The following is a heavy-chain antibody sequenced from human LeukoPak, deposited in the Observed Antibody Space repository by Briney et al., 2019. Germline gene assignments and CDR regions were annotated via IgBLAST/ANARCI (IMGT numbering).Heavy chain of an antibody. CDR1: GYTFTSYY. V-gene: IGHV1-18*04. CDR2: ISAYNGDT. Sequence: ASVKVSCKASGYTFTSYYMHWVRQAPGQGLEWMGWISAYNGDTNYAQKLQGRVTMTTDTSTSTAYMELRSLRSDDTAVYYCARTSHYVDIATTSPYGIYYLDYWGRGTRVNGSS. J-gene: IGHJ4*02. D-gene: IGHD5-12*01. CDR3: ARTSHYVDIATTSPYGIYYLDY.